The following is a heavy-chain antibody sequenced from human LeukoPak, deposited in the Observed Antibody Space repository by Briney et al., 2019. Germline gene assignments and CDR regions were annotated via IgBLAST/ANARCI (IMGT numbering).Heavy chain of an antibody. CDR3: WVYSSLADAFDI. J-gene: IGHJ3*02. D-gene: IGHD6-13*01. V-gene: IGHV3-30*02. Sequence: GGSLRLSCAASGFTFSSYGMHWVRQAPGKGLEWVAFIRYDGSNKYYADSVKGRFTISGDNSKTTLYLQMNSLRAEDTAVYYCWVYSSLADAFDIWGQGTMVTVSS. CDR1: GFTFSSYG. CDR2: IRYDGSNK.